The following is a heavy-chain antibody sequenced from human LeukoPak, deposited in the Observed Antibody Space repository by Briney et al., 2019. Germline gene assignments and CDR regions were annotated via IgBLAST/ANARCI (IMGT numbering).Heavy chain of an antibody. J-gene: IGHJ5*02. CDR2: MNPNSGNT. D-gene: IGHD3-22*01. V-gene: IGHV1-8*01. CDR3: ARANRRRPLVVVISRWFDP. CDR1: GYTFTSYD. Sequence: ASVKLSCKASGYTFTSYDINRVRQATGQGLEWMGWMNPNSGNTGYAQKFQGRVTMTRNTPISTAYMELSSLRSEDAAVYYCARANRRRPLVVVISRWFDPWGQGTLVTVSS.